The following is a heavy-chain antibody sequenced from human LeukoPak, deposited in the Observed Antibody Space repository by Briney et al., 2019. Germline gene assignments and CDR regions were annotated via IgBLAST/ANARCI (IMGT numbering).Heavy chain of an antibody. CDR3: ARGPWGDSDWLDP. D-gene: IGHD2-21*02. V-gene: IGHV3-74*01. J-gene: IGHJ5*02. Sequence: GGSLRLSCAASGFTFDSYWMHWVRQDPGTGLVWVSRVSKDGITTTYADSVKGRFTISRDNTRNMLYLQMNSLRAEDTAVYYCARGPWGDSDWLDPWGQGTLVVVSS. CDR2: VSKDGITT. CDR1: GFTFDSYW.